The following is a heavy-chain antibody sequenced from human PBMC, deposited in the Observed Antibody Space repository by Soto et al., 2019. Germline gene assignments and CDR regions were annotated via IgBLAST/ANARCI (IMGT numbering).Heavy chain of an antibody. CDR2: IKFDGSEK. V-gene: IGHV3-7*03. D-gene: IGHD2-2*01. CDR3: VKDGGYCSSATCYSPRNHYFDA. CDR1: GFDFSVYW. Sequence: PGGSLRLSCAASGFDFSVYWMSWVRQAPGKGPEWVANIKFDGSEKQYVDSVKGRFTISRDNARNSVFLQMNSLRAGDTAVYYCVKDGGYCSSATCYSPRNHYFDAWGQGTLVTAPQ. J-gene: IGHJ5*02.